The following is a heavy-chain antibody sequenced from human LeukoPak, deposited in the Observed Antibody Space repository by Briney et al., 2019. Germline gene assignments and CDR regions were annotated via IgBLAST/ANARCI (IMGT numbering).Heavy chain of an antibody. D-gene: IGHD3-3*01. CDR1: GGSISSYY. V-gene: IGHV4-59*01. Sequence: SETLSLTCTVSGGSISSYYWSWIRQPPGKGLEWIGYIYYSGSTNYNPSLKSRVTISVDTSKNQFSLKLSSVTAADTAVYYCARAPRSATTTIFGVVILYYYMDVWGKGTTVTVSS. CDR2: IYYSGST. J-gene: IGHJ6*03. CDR3: ARAPRSATTTIFGVVILYYYMDV.